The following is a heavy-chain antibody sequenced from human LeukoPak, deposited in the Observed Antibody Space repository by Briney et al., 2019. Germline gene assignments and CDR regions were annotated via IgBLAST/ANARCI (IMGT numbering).Heavy chain of an antibody. D-gene: IGHD3-9*01. V-gene: IGHV3-15*01. J-gene: IGHJ4*02. CDR3: TTDNDILTGYYPDDY. CDR2: IKSKTDGGTT. Sequence: PGGSLRLSCAASGFTFSSYWMSWVRQAPGKGLEWVGRIKSKTDGGTTDYAAPVKGRFTISRDDSKNTLYLQMNSLKTEDTAVYYCTTDNDILTGYYPDDYWGQGTLVTVSS. CDR1: GFTFSSYW.